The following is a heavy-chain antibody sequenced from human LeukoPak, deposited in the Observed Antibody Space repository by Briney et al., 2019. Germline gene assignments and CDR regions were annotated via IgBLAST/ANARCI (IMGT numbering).Heavy chain of an antibody. J-gene: IGHJ4*02. D-gene: IGHD4-11*01. CDR2: IYYSGST. Sequence: SETLSLTCTVSGGSISSYYWSWIRQPPGKGLEWIGYIYYSGSTNYNPSLKSRVTISVDTSKNQFSLKLSSVTAADTAVYYCARGWHLYSKQGFDYWGQGTLVTVSS. CDR1: GGSISSYY. V-gene: IGHV4-59*12. CDR3: ARGWHLYSKQGFDY.